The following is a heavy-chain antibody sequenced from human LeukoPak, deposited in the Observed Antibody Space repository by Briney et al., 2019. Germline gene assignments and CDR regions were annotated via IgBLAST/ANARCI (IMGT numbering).Heavy chain of an antibody. CDR1: GFTFSNYA. CDR2: ISDSGRNT. CDR3: ATDYGDSPAY. J-gene: IGHJ4*02. Sequence: GGSLRLSCVASGFTFSNYAMSWVRQAPGKGLEWVSAISDSGRNTFYADSVRGRFTISRDNSKNTLYLQMNSLRAEDTAVYYCATDYGDSPAYWGQGTLVTVSS. D-gene: IGHD4-17*01. V-gene: IGHV3-23*01.